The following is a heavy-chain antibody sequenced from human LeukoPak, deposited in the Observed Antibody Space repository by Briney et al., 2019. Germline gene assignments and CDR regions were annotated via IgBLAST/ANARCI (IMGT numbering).Heavy chain of an antibody. CDR1: GFIFTCYW. J-gene: IGHJ4*02. D-gene: IGHD3-22*01. Sequence: PGASLQISCKGSGFIFTCYWIGWVHQLAEKGPEWIGDIYPDDSDTRYSPSFQGQVTISADKSISTAYLQWSSLKASDTAMYYCARLYYDASDYPDYWGQGTLVTVSS. CDR3: ARLYYDASDYPDY. CDR2: IYPDDSDT. V-gene: IGHV5-51*07.